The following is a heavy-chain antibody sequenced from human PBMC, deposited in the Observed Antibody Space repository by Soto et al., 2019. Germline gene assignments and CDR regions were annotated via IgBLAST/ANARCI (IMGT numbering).Heavy chain of an antibody. V-gene: IGHV2-5*02. CDR1: GFSLSTSGGG. CDR3: AHKGPEDWPLDY. J-gene: IGHJ4*02. D-gene: IGHD3-9*01. Sequence: SGPTLVNPTQTLTLTCTFSGFSLSTSGGGVGWIRQSPGKALEWLAVIFWDDDKRYSPSLKSRLSIAKDTSKNQVVLTMTNMDPVDTDTYYCAHKGPEDWPLDYWGQGTLVTVS. CDR2: IFWDDDK.